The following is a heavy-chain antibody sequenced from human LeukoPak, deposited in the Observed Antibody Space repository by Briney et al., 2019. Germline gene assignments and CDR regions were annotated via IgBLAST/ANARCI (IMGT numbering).Heavy chain of an antibody. CDR2: IKQDGSEK. D-gene: IGHD2-2*01. CDR3: ARTPAAMRGWYYYYYMDV. CDR1: GFTFSSYC. J-gene: IGHJ6*03. V-gene: IGHV3-7*01. Sequence: GGSLRLSCAASGFTFSSYCMSWVRQAPGKGLEWVANIKQDGSEKYYVDSVKGRFTISRDNAKNSLYLQMNSLRAEDTAVYYCARTPAAMRGWYYYYYMDVWGKGTTVTVSS.